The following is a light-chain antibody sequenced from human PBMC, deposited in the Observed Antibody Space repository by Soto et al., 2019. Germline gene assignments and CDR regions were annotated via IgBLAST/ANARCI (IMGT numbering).Light chain of an antibody. V-gene: IGLV2-14*01. J-gene: IGLJ2*01. CDR2: DVS. CDR1: SSDVGAYNS. Sequence: QSVLTQPVSVSGSPGQSITISCTGTSSDVGAYNSVSWYQQHPGKAPKLMIYDVSNRPSGVSNRFSGSKSGNTASLTISGLQAEDEADYYCSSYTGSNTMVFGGGTKLTVL. CDR3: SSYTGSNTMV.